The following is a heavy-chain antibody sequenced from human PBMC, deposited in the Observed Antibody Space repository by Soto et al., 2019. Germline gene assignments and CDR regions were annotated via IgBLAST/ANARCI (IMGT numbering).Heavy chain of an antibody. Sequence: QAQLVQSGSEVKEPGASVKVSCKASGYSFTTSGITWVRQAPGQGLEGMGWISTYNGNTNYAQKLQDRVTLTTDTSTSTAYMELGSLRSDDTAVYYCARRLYGDYDYWGQGTLVTVSS. V-gene: IGHV1-18*01. CDR1: GYSFTTSG. D-gene: IGHD4-17*01. CDR2: ISTYNGNT. CDR3: ARRLYGDYDY. J-gene: IGHJ4*02.